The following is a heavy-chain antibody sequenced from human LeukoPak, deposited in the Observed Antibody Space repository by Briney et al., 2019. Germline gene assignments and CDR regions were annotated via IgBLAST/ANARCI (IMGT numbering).Heavy chain of an antibody. D-gene: IGHD4-17*01. V-gene: IGHV1-46*01. CDR3: ARAHLHYGDSIHDLDY. CDR2: IHPSGGST. Sequence: ASVKVSCKASGGTFSSYAISWVRQAPGQGLEWMGIIHPSGGSTSYAQKLQGRVTMTRDTSTSTVYMELSSLRSEDTAVYYCARAHLHYGDSIHDLDYWGQGTLVTVSS. CDR1: GGTFSSYA. J-gene: IGHJ4*02.